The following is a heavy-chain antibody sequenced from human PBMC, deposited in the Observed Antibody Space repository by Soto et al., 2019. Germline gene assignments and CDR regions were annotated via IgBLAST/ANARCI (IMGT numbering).Heavy chain of an antibody. CDR3: VRGGYYSDY. J-gene: IGHJ4*02. CDR2: ISGSGGST. V-gene: IGHV3-23*01. CDR1: GFTFSSYA. Sequence: EVQLLESGGGVVQPGGSLRLSCAASGFTFSSYAMTWVRQAPGKGLEWVSYISGSGGSTYYADSVKGRCTISRDNSKNTLYLQMNSLRAEDTAVYYCVRGGYYSDYWGQGTLVTVSS. D-gene: IGHD3-22*01.